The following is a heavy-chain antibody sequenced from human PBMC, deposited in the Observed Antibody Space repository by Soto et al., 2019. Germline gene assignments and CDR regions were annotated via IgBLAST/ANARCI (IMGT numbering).Heavy chain of an antibody. CDR3: AKDEIPTVTTLSNVGD. J-gene: IGHJ4*02. V-gene: IGHV3-23*01. D-gene: IGHD4-17*01. Sequence: EVQLLESGGGLVQPGGSLRLSCAASGFTFSSYAMSWVRQAPGKGLEWVSAISGSGGSTYYADSVKGRFTISSDNSKNTLYLQLNSLRAEDTAVYYCAKDEIPTVTTLSNVGDWGQGTLVTVSS. CDR2: ISGSGGST. CDR1: GFTFSSYA.